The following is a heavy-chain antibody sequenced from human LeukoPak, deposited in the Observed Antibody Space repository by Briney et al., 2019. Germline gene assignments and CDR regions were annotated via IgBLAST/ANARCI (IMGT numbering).Heavy chain of an antibody. CDR1: GYSFTSYW. J-gene: IGHJ3*02. CDR3: ARFRAAAHDAFDI. Sequence: GESLQISCKGSGYSFTSYWIGWVRQLPGKGLEWMGIIYPGDSDTRYSPSFQGQVTISADKSISTAYLQWSSLKASDTAMYYCARFRAAAHDAFDIWGQGTMVTVSS. V-gene: IGHV5-51*01. CDR2: IYPGDSDT. D-gene: IGHD6-13*01.